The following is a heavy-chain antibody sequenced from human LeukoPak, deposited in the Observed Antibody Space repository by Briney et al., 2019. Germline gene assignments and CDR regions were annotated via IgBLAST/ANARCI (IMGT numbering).Heavy chain of an antibody. J-gene: IGHJ4*02. V-gene: IGHV3-11*03. Sequence: GGSLRLSCAASGFTFSDYYMSWIRQAPGKGLEWVSYISSSSSYIYYADSVKGRFTISRDNAKNSLYLQMNSLRAEDTALYYLEKGYYGSGSYFDYWGQGTLVTASS. CDR1: GFTFSDYY. CDR2: ISSSSSYI. CDR3: EKGYYGSGSYFDY. D-gene: IGHD3-10*01.